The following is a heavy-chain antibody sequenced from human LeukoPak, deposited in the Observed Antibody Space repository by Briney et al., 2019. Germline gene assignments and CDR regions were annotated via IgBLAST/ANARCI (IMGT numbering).Heavy chain of an antibody. Sequence: ASVKVSCKASGGTFSSYAFSWVRQAPGQGLEWMGGIIPIFGTANYAQKFQGRVTITADKSTSTAYMELSSLRSEDTAVYYCASYYDSSGYYYLGAFDIWGQGTMVTVSS. CDR1: GGTFSSYA. V-gene: IGHV1-69*06. CDR2: IIPIFGTA. J-gene: IGHJ3*02. CDR3: ASYYDSSGYYYLGAFDI. D-gene: IGHD3-22*01.